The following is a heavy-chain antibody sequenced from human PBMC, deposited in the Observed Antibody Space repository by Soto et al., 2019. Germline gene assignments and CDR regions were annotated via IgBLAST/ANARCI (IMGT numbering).Heavy chain of an antibody. V-gene: IGHV4-59*08. Sequence: SETLSLTCTASGGSISSYYWSWVRQPPGKGLEWIGYIYYSGSTNYNPSLKGRFTISVDTSKNQLSLQLSTVTAADTAVYYCARHVRINVIEYAIGYYYYYMDVWGKGTTFTVSS. J-gene: IGHJ6*03. D-gene: IGHD2-8*01. CDR2: IYYSGST. CDR1: GGSISSYY. CDR3: ARHVRINVIEYAIGYYYYYMDV.